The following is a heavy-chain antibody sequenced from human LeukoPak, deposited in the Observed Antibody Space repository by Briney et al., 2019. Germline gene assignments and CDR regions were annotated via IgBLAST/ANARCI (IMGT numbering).Heavy chain of an antibody. V-gene: IGHV3-33*01. J-gene: IGHJ4*02. Sequence: GGSLRLSCAASGFTFSSYGMHWVRQAPGKGLEWVAVIWYDGSNKYYADSVKGRFTISRDNSKNTLYLQMNSLRAEDTAVYYCARAGVDYGGYVWDYFDYWGQGTLVTVSS. CDR3: ARAGVDYGGYVWDYFDY. D-gene: IGHD4-17*01. CDR1: GFTFSSYG. CDR2: IWYDGSNK.